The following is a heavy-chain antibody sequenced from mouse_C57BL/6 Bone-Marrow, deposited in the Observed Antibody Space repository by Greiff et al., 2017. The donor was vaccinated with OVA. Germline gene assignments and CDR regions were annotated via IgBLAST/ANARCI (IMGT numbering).Heavy chain of an antibody. CDR1: GYSFTGYY. CDR3: ARSGFYYYGSSYRYAMDY. V-gene: IGHV1-42*01. D-gene: IGHD1-1*01. J-gene: IGHJ4*01. Sequence: EVQLQESGPELVKPGASVKISCKASGYSFTGYYMNWVKQSPEKSLEWIVEINPSTGGTTYNQKFKAKATLTVDKSSSTAYMQLKSLTSEDSAVYYCARSGFYYYGSSYRYAMDYWGQGTSVTVSS. CDR2: INPSTGGT.